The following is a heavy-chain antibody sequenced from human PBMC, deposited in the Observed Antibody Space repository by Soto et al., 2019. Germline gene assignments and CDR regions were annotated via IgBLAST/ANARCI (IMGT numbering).Heavy chain of an antibody. Sequence: ASVKVSCKASGYTFTSYGISWVRQAPGQGLEWMGWISAYNGNTNYAQKLQGRVTMTTDTSTSTAYMELRSLRSDDTAVYYCARVSYYGSGIDANWFDPWGQGTLVTVSS. CDR1: GYTFTSYG. J-gene: IGHJ5*02. V-gene: IGHV1-18*01. CDR3: ARVSYYGSGIDANWFDP. D-gene: IGHD3-10*01. CDR2: ISAYNGNT.